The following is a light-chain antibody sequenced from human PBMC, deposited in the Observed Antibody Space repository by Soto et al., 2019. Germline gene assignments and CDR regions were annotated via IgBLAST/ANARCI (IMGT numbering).Light chain of an antibody. CDR3: QQYKDWPPHT. CDR1: QSVNIN. Sequence: EIVMTQSPVTLSASPGERVTLSCRASQSVNINLAWYQQRHGQAPRVLIYGGSNRASGIPDKFSGSGAGTDFTLTISSLEPDDFALYFCQQYKDWPPHTFGGGTRVEIK. CDR2: GGS. V-gene: IGKV3D-15*01. J-gene: IGKJ4*01.